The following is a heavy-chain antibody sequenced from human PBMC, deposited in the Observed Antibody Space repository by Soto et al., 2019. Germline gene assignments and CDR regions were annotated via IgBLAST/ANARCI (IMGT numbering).Heavy chain of an antibody. D-gene: IGHD6-13*01. Sequence: PGGSLRLSCAASGFTFSSYAMSWVRQAPGKGLEWVSAISGSGGSTYYADSVKGRFTISRDNSKNTLYLQMNSLRAEDTAVYYCAKDGSSWYLDPYGMDVWGQGTTVTVSS. CDR1: GFTFSSYA. J-gene: IGHJ6*02. V-gene: IGHV3-23*01. CDR2: ISGSGGST. CDR3: AKDGSSWYLDPYGMDV.